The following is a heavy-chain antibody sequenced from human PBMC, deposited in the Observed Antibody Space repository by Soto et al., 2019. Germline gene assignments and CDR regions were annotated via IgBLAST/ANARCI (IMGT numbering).Heavy chain of an antibody. CDR2: ISGSGGST. CDR1: GFTFSSYA. D-gene: IGHD6-6*01. J-gene: IGHJ4*02. Sequence: HPGGSLRLSCAASGFTFSSYAMSWVRQAPGKGLEWVSAISGSGGSTYYADSVKGRFTISRDNSKNTLYLQMNSLRAEDTAVYYCAKCPLYSSSSNYFDYWGQGTLVTVS. CDR3: AKCPLYSSSSNYFDY. V-gene: IGHV3-23*01.